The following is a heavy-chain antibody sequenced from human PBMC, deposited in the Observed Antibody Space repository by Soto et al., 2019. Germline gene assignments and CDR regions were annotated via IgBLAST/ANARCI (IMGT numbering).Heavy chain of an antibody. Sequence: EASVKVSCKASGYTFTSYYMHWVRQAPGQGLEWMGIINPSGGSTTYAQKFQGRVTMTRDTSTSTVYMELSSLRSEDTAVYYCARDNRITIFGVVIPCYYYGMDVWGQGTTVTVSS. D-gene: IGHD3-3*01. CDR3: ARDNRITIFGVVIPCYYYGMDV. J-gene: IGHJ6*02. CDR2: INPSGGST. V-gene: IGHV1-46*01. CDR1: GYTFTSYY.